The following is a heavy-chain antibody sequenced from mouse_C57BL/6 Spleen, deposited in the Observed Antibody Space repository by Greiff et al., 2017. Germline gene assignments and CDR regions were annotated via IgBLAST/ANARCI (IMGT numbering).Heavy chain of an antibody. CDR3: AREEEDYGSSYRYVDV. CDR2: IYPGDGDT. CDR1: GYAFSSSW. D-gene: IGHD1-1*01. Sequence: QVHVKQSGPELVKPGASVKISCKASGYAFSSSWMNWVKQRPGKGLEWIGRIYPGDGDTTYNGKFKGKATLTADKSSSTAYMQLSSLTSEDSAVDFCAREEEDYGSSYRYVDVWGTGTTVTVSS. J-gene: IGHJ1*03. V-gene: IGHV1-82*01.